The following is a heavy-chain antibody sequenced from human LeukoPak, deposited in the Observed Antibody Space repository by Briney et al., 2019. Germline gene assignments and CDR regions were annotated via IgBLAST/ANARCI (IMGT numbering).Heavy chain of an antibody. CDR1: GFTFSSYW. CDR3: ASGVVPAADDAFDI. J-gene: IGHJ3*02. D-gene: IGHD2-2*01. Sequence: GGSLRLSCAASGFTFSSYWMSWVRQAPGKGLEWVANIKQDGSEKYYVDSVKGRFTISRDNAKNSLYLQMNSLRAEDTAVYYCASGVVPAADDAFDIWGQGTMVTVSS. V-gene: IGHV3-7*01. CDR2: IKQDGSEK.